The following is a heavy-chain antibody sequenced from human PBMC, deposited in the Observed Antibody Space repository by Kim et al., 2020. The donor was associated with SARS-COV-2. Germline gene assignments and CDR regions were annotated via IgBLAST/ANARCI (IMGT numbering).Heavy chain of an antibody. J-gene: IGHJ4*02. CDR1: GLTVGDYS. D-gene: IGHD3-22*01. Sequence: GGSLRLSCASSGLTVGDYSMTWDLNVPRNGLGWVCGRRWSWCSIVYASALKGRFTISSDNAKNSQYLQMNSLRAEDMALYYCAKAGRGMIVVPYFDYWGQGTLVTVSS. CDR2: RRWSWCSI. V-gene: IGHV3-9*03. CDR3: AKAGRGMIVVPYFDY.